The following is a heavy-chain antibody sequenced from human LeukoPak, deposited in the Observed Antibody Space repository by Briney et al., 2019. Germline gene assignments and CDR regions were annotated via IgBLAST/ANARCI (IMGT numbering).Heavy chain of an antibody. V-gene: IGHV1-2*02. Sequence: GASVTVSCKASGYTFIGYYMHWVRQAPGQGLEWMGYINPSNGDTHYAQNFQGRVTLTRDTSISTAFMEMSGLGSDDTAVYYCARLTGTTRSWGQGTLVTVSS. D-gene: IGHD1-7*01. CDR3: ARLTGTTRS. J-gene: IGHJ5*02. CDR2: INPSNGDT. CDR1: GYTFIGYY.